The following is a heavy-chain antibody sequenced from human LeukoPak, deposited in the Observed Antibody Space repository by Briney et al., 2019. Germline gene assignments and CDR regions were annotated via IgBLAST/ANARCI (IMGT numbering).Heavy chain of an antibody. V-gene: IGHV4-61*08. CDR1: GGSISSGDYY. CDR3: ARPTRGYSYGPIDY. J-gene: IGHJ4*02. D-gene: IGHD5-18*01. Sequence: SETLSLTCTVSGGSISSGDYYWSWIRQPPGKGLEWIGYIYYSGSTNYNPSLKSRVTISVDTSKNQFSLKLSSVTAADTAVYYCARPTRGYSYGPIDYWGQGTLVTVSS. CDR2: IYYSGST.